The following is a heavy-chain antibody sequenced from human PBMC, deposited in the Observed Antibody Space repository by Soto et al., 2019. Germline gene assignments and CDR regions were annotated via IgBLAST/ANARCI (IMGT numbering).Heavy chain of an antibody. CDR3: ARTFDTLTYYIDY. D-gene: IGHD3-9*01. Sequence: PGGSLRLSCAASEFSFSSYAMHWIRQAPGKGLEWVAVISFDGNIIQYADSVKGRFIISRDNSRNTLFLQMNSLTGEDTAVYYCARTFDTLTYYIDYWGQGPLVTVSS. CDR2: ISFDGNII. V-gene: IGHV3-30-3*01. J-gene: IGHJ4*02. CDR1: EFSFSSYA.